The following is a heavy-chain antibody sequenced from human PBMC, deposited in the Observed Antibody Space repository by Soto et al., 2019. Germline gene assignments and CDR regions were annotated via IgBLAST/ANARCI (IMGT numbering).Heavy chain of an antibody. CDR2: IFTGGNT. V-gene: IGHV3-66*01. CDR1: GFAVNTYF. Sequence: GGSLRLSCAASGFAVNTYFMNWVRQAPGKGLEWLSCIFTGGNTFDAHSVKGRFTISRDDSKNTVYIQMNSLRADDSAVYYCARDTAITSDFGLDAWGQGTTVTVSS. D-gene: IGHD1-20*01. CDR3: ARDTAITSDFGLDA. J-gene: IGHJ6*02.